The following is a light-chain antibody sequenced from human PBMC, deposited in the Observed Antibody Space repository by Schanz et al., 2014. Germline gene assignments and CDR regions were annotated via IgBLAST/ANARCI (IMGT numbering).Light chain of an antibody. Sequence: QPVLTQSPSASASLGASVKLTCTLSSGHSNYAIAWHQQQPEKGPRYLMRLNNDGSHSKGDGIPDRFSGSSSGAERYLTISSLQSEDEADYYCQTWGTSIRVFGGGTKLTVL. V-gene: IGLV4-69*01. J-gene: IGLJ3*02. CDR1: SGHSNYA. CDR3: QTWGTSIRV. CDR2: LNNDGSH.